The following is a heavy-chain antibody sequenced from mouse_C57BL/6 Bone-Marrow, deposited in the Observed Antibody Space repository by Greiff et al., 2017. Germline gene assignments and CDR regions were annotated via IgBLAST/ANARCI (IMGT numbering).Heavy chain of an antibody. Sequence: VQLHQSGAELVRPGASVTLSCKASGYTFTDYEMPWVKQTPVHGLEWIGARDPDTGGTAYTQKFKGKAILSAAKSSSTAYMELRSWTSDDAAVYYCTRWGDDGYYPWLAYWGQGTLVTVSA. CDR1: GYTFTDYE. J-gene: IGHJ3*01. D-gene: IGHD2-3*01. V-gene: IGHV1-15*01. CDR3: TRWGDDGYYPWLAY. CDR2: RDPDTGGT.